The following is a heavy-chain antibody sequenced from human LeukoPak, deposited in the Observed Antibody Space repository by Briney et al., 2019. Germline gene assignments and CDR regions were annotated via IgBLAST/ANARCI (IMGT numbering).Heavy chain of an antibody. D-gene: IGHD5-18*01. CDR1: GYSFTAYS. CDR2: IHPHSGGT. J-gene: IGHJ4*02. V-gene: IGHV1-2*02. Sequence: ASVKVSCKASGYSFTAYSIVWVRQAPGQGLEWMGWIHPHSGGTEYVKRFQGRVTMTRDTAISTAYMEVNSLGNDDAAVYYCARLGTGYSLSYWGQGTQGIVSS. CDR3: ARLGTGYSLSY.